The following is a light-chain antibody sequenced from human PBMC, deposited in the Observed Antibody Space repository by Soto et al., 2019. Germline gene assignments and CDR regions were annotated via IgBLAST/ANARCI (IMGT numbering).Light chain of an antibody. J-gene: IGLJ1*01. V-gene: IGLV2-14*01. CDR3: SSYTISSNYV. CDR1: SSDVGGYNY. CDR2: EVR. Sequence: QSVLTQPASVSGSPGQSITISCTGTSSDVGGYNYVSWYQKHPDKAPKLMIYEVRDRPSGVSNRFSGSKSGNTASLTISGLQAEDEADYYCSSYTISSNYVLGHGTKVT.